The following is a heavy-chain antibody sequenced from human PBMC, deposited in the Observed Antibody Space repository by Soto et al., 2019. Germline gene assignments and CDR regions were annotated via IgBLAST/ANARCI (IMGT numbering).Heavy chain of an antibody. Sequence: SETLSLTCPFSGVYISSYYWSWIRQPPGKGLEWIGYIYYSGSTNYNPSLKSRVTISVDTSKNQFSLKLSSVTAADTAVYYCVGYSGYDYYFDYWGQGTLVTVSS. J-gene: IGHJ4*02. D-gene: IGHD5-12*01. CDR3: VGYSGYDYYFDY. CDR1: GVYISSYY. V-gene: IGHV4-59*08. CDR2: IYYSGST.